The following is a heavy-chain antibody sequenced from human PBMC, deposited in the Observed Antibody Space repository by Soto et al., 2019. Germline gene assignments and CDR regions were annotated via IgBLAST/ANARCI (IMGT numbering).Heavy chain of an antibody. V-gene: IGHV1-3*01. J-gene: IGHJ4*02. CDR3: ARDGEQWLFDS. D-gene: IGHD6-19*01. CDR2: INAGNGNT. Sequence: GASVKVSCKASGYTFTSYAMHWVRQAPGQRLEWMGWINAGNGNTKSSQKFQGWVTMTRDTSISTAYMELSRLTSDDTAVYYCARDGEQWLFDSWGQGTLVTVSS. CDR1: GYTFTSYA.